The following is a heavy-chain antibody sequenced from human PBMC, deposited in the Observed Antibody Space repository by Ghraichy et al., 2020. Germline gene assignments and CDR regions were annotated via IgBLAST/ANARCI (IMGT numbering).Heavy chain of an antibody. CDR2: IKSKTDGGTT. Sequence: GGSLRLSCAASGFTFSNAWMSWVRQAPGKGLEWVGRIKSKTDGGTTDYAAPVKGRFTISRDDSKNTLYLQMNSLKTEDTAVYYCTTDLRYSSSWRWEYFQHWGQGTLVTVSS. J-gene: IGHJ1*01. V-gene: IGHV3-15*01. CDR3: TTDLRYSSSWRWEYFQH. CDR1: GFTFSNAW. D-gene: IGHD6-13*01.